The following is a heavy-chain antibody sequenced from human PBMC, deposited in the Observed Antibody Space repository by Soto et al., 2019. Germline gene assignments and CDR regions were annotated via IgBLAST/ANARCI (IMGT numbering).Heavy chain of an antibody. Sequence: GGSLRLSCAASGFTLNSFFMHWVRQVPGKGLMWVSLISNDGSSTTYADSVKGRFTISRDNAKNSLYLQMNSLRAEDTAVYYCARVEWLRSRQLDYWGQGTLVTVSS. CDR2: ISNDGSST. V-gene: IGHV3-74*01. J-gene: IGHJ4*02. CDR1: GFTLNSFF. CDR3: ARVEWLRSRQLDY. D-gene: IGHD5-12*01.